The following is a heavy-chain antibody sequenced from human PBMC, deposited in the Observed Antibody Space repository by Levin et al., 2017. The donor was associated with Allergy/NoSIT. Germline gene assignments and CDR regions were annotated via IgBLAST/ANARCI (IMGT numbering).Heavy chain of an antibody. V-gene: IGHV4-61*02. Sequence: SETLSLTCTVSGGSISSGSYYWSWIRQPAGKGLEWIGRIYTSGSTNYNPSLKSRVTISVDTSKNQFSLKLSSVTAADTAVYYCARDKRYLVWGKGTTVTVSS. CDR3: ARDKRYLV. J-gene: IGHJ6*04. CDR2: IYTSGST. CDR1: GGSISSGSYY. D-gene: IGHD3-9*01.